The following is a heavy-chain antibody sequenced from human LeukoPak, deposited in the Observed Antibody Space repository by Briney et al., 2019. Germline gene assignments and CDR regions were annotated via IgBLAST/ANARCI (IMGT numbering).Heavy chain of an antibody. D-gene: IGHD3-22*01. CDR3: TLDYGSTDYYDY. J-gene: IGHJ4*02. CDR1: GFTFSGPT. V-gene: IGHV3-73*01. CDR2: IRSKTNGYAT. Sequence: PGGSLRLSSAHSGFTFSGPTMHWVRQASGKGLEWVGRIRSKTNGYATAYAASVKGRFTISRDDSKNTAYLQMNSLKTEETAVYYCTLDYGSTDYYDYGGQGTLVTVSA.